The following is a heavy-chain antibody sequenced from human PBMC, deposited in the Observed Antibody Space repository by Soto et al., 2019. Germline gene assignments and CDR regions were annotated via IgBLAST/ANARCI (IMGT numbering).Heavy chain of an antibody. J-gene: IGHJ4*01. CDR3: ARDRLQRFDY. D-gene: IGHD5-18*01. CDR2: ISGSGSTK. Sequence: ESGGGLVQPGGSLRLSCAASGFTFSNYEIKWVRQAPGRGLEWISYISGSGSTKYYADSVKGRFTISRDNANNTVYLQMNSLRADDTAVYFCARDRLQRFDYWGQGTLVAVSS. V-gene: IGHV3-48*03. CDR1: GFTFSNYE.